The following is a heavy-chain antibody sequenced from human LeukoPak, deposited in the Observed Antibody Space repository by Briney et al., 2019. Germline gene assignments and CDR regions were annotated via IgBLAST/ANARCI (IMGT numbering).Heavy chain of an antibody. CDR2: IDHTGIT. CDR3: ARGSDSSGWYYYYMDV. CDR1: DDSITIYY. V-gene: IGHV4-59*12. J-gene: IGHJ6*03. D-gene: IGHD6-19*01. Sequence: PSETLSLTCTVSDDSITIYYWSWIRQPPGKGLEWIGYIDHTGITNYNPSLNSRVTISRDTSKNHFSLKLSSVTAADTAVYYCARGSDSSGWYYYYMDVWGKGTTVTISS.